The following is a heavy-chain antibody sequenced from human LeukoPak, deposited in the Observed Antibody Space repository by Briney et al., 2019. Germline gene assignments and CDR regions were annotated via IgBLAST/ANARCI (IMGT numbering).Heavy chain of an antibody. Sequence: ASVKVSCKASGYTFTNYGISWVRQAPGQGLEWMGWTSAHNGNTDYAQKFQGRITMTRDTSTSTVYMELLSLRSDDTGMYYCAREEPDYDTSGYPFFDPWGQGTLVTVSS. J-gene: IGHJ5*02. CDR1: GYTFTNYG. D-gene: IGHD3-22*01. CDR3: AREEPDYDTSGYPFFDP. V-gene: IGHV1-18*01. CDR2: TSAHNGNT.